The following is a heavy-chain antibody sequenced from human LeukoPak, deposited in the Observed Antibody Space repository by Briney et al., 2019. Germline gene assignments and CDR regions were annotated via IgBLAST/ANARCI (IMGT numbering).Heavy chain of an antibody. V-gene: IGHV3-13*01. CDR3: ARGGRFQDFDY. CDR1: GFTFSSYS. J-gene: IGHJ4*02. CDR2: IGTAGDT. D-gene: IGHD1-26*01. Sequence: PGGSLRLSCAASGFTFSSYSMNWVRQATGKGLEWVSAIGTAGDTYYPGSVKGRFTISRENAKNSLYLQMNSLRAEDTAVYYCARGGRFQDFDYWGQGTLVTVSS.